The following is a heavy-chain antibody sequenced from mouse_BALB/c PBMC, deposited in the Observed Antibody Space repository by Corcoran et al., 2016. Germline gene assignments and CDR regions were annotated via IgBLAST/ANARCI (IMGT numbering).Heavy chain of an antibody. V-gene: IGHV1S34*01. Sequence: LVKPGASVKISCKASGYSFTGYYMHWVKQSHGKSLEWIGYISGYNGATSYNQKFKGKATFTVDTSSSTAYMQFNSLTSEDSAVYYCAREGYGNDYAMDYWGQGTSVTVSS. J-gene: IGHJ4*01. CDR1: GYSFTGYY. CDR2: ISGYNGAT. D-gene: IGHD2-1*01. CDR3: AREGYGNDYAMDY.